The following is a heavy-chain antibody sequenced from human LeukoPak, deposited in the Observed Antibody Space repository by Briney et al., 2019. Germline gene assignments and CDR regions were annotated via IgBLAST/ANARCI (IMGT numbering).Heavy chain of an antibody. J-gene: IGHJ4*02. V-gene: IGHV3-7*04. CDR3: TRVGYIDEGIDY. CDR1: GFPFSSYW. Sequence: GGSLRLSCVASGFPFSSYWMTWVRQAPGKGLEWVANIKQDGSKKSYVDSVKGRFTISRDNAKNSLYLQMNSLRAEDTAIYYCTRVGYIDEGIDYWGQGTPVTVSS. D-gene: IGHD5-24*01. CDR2: IKQDGSKK.